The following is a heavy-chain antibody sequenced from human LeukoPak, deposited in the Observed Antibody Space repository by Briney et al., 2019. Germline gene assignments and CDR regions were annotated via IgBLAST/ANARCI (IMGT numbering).Heavy chain of an antibody. D-gene: IGHD2-2*02. V-gene: IGHV1-46*01. CDR3: ARDGDIVVVPAAIKYNWFDP. J-gene: IGHJ5*02. CDR2: INPSGGST. Sequence: GASVNVSCKASGDSFTDYYIHWVRQAPGQGLEWMGIINPSGGSTSYAQKFQGRVTMTRDTSTSTVYMELSSLRSEDTAVYYCARDGDIVVVPAAIKYNWFDPWGQGTLVTVSS. CDR1: GDSFTDYY.